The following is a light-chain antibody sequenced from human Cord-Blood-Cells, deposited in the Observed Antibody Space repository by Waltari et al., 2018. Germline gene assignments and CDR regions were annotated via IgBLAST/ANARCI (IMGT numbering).Light chain of an antibody. J-gene: IGLJ1*01. V-gene: IGLV2-8*01. CDR2: EVS. CDR1: SSDVGGYNY. Sequence: QSALTQPPSASGSPGQSVTISCTGTSSDVGGYNYVSWYQQHPAKAPILMIYEVSKRPSGVPDRFSGSKSGNTASLTVSGLQAEDEANYYCSSYAGSNNYVFGTGTKVTVL. CDR3: SSYAGSNNYV.